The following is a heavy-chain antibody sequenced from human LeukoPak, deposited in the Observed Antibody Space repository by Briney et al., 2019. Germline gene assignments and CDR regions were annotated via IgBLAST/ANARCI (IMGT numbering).Heavy chain of an antibody. V-gene: IGHV3-11*01. J-gene: IGHJ5*02. CDR3: ARTGGAGSPSDT. D-gene: IGHD3-10*01. CDR1: GFIFSDYY. CDR2: ISSSGSIT. Sequence: GGSLRLSCAASGFIFSDYYMTWIRQVPGKGLEWVSYISSSGSITYYADSVEGRFTISRDNAKNSLYLEMNSLRDDDTAVYFCARTGGAGSPSDTWGQGTLVTVSS.